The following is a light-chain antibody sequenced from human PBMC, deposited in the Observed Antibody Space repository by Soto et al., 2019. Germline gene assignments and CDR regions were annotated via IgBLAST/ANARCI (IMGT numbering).Light chain of an antibody. CDR3: CSYAGSSTVV. CDR2: EDT. V-gene: IGLV2-23*01. Sequence: QSALTQPASVSGSPGQSITISCTGTFSDVGSYNLVSWYQQHPGKAPNLMIYEDTKRPSGVSNRFSGSKSGYTASLTISGLQAEDEADYYCCSYAGSSTVVFGGGTKLTVL. CDR1: FSDVGSYNL. J-gene: IGLJ2*01.